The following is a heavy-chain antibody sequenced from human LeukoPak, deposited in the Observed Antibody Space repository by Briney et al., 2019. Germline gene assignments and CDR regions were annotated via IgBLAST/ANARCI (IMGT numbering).Heavy chain of an antibody. D-gene: IGHD6-6*01. J-gene: IGHJ5*01. Sequence: GGSLRLSCATSGFTFSKSAMSWVRQTPGKGLEWVSAVTSSGGITYYADSVKGRFTISRDMSKNTVYLQMNSLRAEDTAVYYCAKDTGSSPGYWFDSWGQGTLVTVSS. CDR3: AKDTGSSPGYWFDS. CDR1: GFTFSKSA. V-gene: IGHV3-23*01. CDR2: VTSSGGIT.